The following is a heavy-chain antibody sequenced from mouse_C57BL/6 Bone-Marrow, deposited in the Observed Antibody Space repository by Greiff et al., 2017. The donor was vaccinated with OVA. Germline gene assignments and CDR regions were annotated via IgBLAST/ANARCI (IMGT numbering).Heavy chain of an antibody. CDR2: ISSGGDYI. V-gene: IGHV5-9-1*02. J-gene: IGHJ1*03. D-gene: IGHD2-5*01. CDR3: TRESNCPYWYFDV. Sequence: EVKLVESGEGLVKPGGSLKLSCAASGFTFSSYAMSWVRQTPEKRLEWVAYISSGGDYIYYADTVKGRFTISRDNARNTLYLQMSSLKSEDTAMYYCTRESNCPYWYFDVWGTGTTVTVSS. CDR1: GFTFSSYA.